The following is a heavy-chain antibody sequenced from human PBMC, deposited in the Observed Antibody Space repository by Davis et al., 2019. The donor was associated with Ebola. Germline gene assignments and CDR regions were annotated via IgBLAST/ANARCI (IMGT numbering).Heavy chain of an antibody. Sequence: GESLKISCAASGFTFSSYAMHWVRQAPGKGLEYVSAISSNGGSTYYANSVKGRFTISRDNSKNTLYLQMGSLRAEDMAVYYCARDEDGIRDFDNWGQGTRVIVSS. D-gene: IGHD1-26*01. J-gene: IGHJ4*02. CDR1: GFTFSSYA. CDR3: ARDEDGIRDFDN. V-gene: IGHV3-64*01. CDR2: ISSNGGST.